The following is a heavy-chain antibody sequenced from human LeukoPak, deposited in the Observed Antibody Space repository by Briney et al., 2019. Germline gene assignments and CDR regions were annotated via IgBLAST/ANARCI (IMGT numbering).Heavy chain of an antibody. V-gene: IGHV2-5*02. CDR2: IYWADEK. D-gene: IGHD2-15*01. CDR1: GFSLTTYGVG. Sequence: ESGPTLVKPTQTLTLTCTFSGFSLTTYGVGVGWIRQPPGKALEGLALIYWADEKRYRPSLRTKLTITKDTSKSQVVLTLTNMDPVNTATYYCAHLNFYNDGGYSRAFDYWGQGTLVTVSS. J-gene: IGHJ4*02. CDR3: AHLNFYNDGGYSRAFDY.